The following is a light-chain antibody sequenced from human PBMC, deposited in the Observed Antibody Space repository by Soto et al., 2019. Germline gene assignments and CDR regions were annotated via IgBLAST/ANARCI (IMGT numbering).Light chain of an antibody. CDR1: RSNIGRNF. V-gene: IGLV1-47*01. CDR2: RNN. J-gene: IGLJ3*02. Sequence: QSVLTQSPSASGTPGQRVTISCSGSRSNIGRNFVHWYQHVPGTAPRLLIQRNNERPSGVPDRFSGSKSGTSVSLAISGLRSDDEATYYCAGWDDTLDAQVFGGGTKLTVL. CDR3: AGWDDTLDAQV.